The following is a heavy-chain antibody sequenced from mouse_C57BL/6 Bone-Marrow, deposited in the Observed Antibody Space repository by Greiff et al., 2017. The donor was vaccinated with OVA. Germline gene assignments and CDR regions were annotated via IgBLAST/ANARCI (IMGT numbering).Heavy chain of an antibody. CDR2: IYPGNSDT. Sequence: EVQLQQSGTVLARPGASVKMSCKTSGYTFTSYWMHWVKQRPGQGLEWIGAIYPGNSDTSYNQKFKGKAKLTAVTSASTAYMELSSLTNEDSAVYYCTSGTTVVAPYFDYWGQGTTLTVSS. J-gene: IGHJ2*01. V-gene: IGHV1-5*01. CDR1: GYTFTSYW. CDR3: TSGTTVVAPYFDY. D-gene: IGHD1-1*01.